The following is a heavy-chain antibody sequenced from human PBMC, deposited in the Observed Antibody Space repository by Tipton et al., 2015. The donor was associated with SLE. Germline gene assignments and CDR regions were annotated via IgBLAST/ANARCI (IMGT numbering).Heavy chain of an antibody. CDR1: GGAFSGYY. D-gene: IGHD3-9*01. CDR2: INHNGST. V-gene: IGHV4-34*01. CDR3: ARGGYDILTGYYPSGWFDP. Sequence: LRLSCAVYGGAFSGYYWGWVRQPPGKGLEWVGGINHNGSTNYNPSLKSRVTRSVDTSKNQFSLKLSSVAAADTAVYYCARGGYDILTGYYPSGWFDPWGQGTLVTVSS. J-gene: IGHJ5*02.